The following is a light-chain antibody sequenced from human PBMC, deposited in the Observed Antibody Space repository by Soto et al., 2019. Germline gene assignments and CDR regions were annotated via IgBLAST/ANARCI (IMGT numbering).Light chain of an antibody. V-gene: IGKV1-33*01. CDR2: DAS. J-gene: IGKJ2*01. CDR3: QNYGNLPPYV. Sequence: EIQLTQSPSSLLVDVVDSVTITCWSRRDIRDFLDWYQQKPGQAPKRLIFDASNLEAGGVPRFSGSGSGTEFSCSISHLQPDDVATYYCQNYGNLPPYVFGQRTKV. CDR1: RDIRDF.